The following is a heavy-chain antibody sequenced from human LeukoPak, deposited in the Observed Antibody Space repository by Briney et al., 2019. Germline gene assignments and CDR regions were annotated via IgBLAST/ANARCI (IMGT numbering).Heavy chain of an antibody. CDR3: ARAPGYYDAFDV. J-gene: IGHJ3*01. D-gene: IGHD2-8*01. Sequence: GGPLRLSCAASGFTFSFYWMHWVRQAPGKGLVWVSRINGDGSSTSYADSVKGRFTISRDNAKNTLYLQMNSLRAEDTAVYYCARAPGYYDAFDVWGQGTMVTVSS. CDR2: INGDGSST. V-gene: IGHV3-74*01. CDR1: GFTFSFYW.